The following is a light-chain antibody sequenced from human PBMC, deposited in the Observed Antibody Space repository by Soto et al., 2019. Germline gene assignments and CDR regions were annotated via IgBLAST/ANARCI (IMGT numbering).Light chain of an antibody. J-gene: IGKJ5*01. CDR3: QQRSNWPLIT. V-gene: IGKV3-11*01. CDR1: HSVTTH. Sequence: EIVMTQSPATLSVSPGERATLSFWASHSVTTHLAWFQQRPGQTPRLLIYDASTRAPGIPARFSGRGSGADFTLTISSLEPEDFAVYYCQQRSNWPLITFGQGTRLEIK. CDR2: DAS.